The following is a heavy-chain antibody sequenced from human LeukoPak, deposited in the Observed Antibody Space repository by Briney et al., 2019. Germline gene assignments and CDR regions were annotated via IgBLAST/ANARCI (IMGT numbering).Heavy chain of an antibody. D-gene: IGHD3-3*01. V-gene: IGHV3-7*04. CDR3: ARVYLERLTAGYFDH. Sequence: GGSLRLSCAASGFTFSSYWMSWVRQAPGKGLEWVANIKSDGSEKYYVDSVKGRFTISRDIARNSLYLQMNSLRDDDSAAYFCARVYLERLTAGYFDHWGQGTQVTVSP. CDR1: GFTFSSYW. J-gene: IGHJ4*02. CDR2: IKSDGSEK.